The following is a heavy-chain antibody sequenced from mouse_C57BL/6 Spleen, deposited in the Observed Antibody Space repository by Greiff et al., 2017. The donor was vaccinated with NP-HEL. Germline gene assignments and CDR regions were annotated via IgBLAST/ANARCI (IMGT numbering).Heavy chain of an antibody. CDR2: IYPGDGDT. D-gene: IGHD1-1*01. Sequence: QVQLQQSGAELVKPGASVKISCKASGYAFSSYWMNWVKQRPGKGLEWIGQIYPGDGDTNYNGKFKGKATLTADKSSSTAYMQLSSLTSEDSAVYFCAREDDGSSSYYYAMDYWGQGTSVTVSS. CDR3: AREDDGSSSYYYAMDY. V-gene: IGHV1-80*01. J-gene: IGHJ4*01. CDR1: GYAFSSYW.